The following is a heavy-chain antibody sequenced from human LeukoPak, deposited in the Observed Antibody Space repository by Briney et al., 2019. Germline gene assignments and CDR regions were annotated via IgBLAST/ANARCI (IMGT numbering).Heavy chain of an antibody. CDR2: IYYSGST. CDR1: GGSISSSSYY. J-gene: IGHJ4*02. CDR3: ARQVRRYFDWLPKFDY. V-gene: IGHV4-39*01. Sequence: SETLSLTCTVSGGSISSSSYYWGWIRQPPGKGLEWIGSIYYSGSTYYNPSLKSRVTISVDTSKNQLSLKLSSVTAADTAVYYCARQVRRYFDWLPKFDYWGQGTLVTVSS. D-gene: IGHD3-9*01.